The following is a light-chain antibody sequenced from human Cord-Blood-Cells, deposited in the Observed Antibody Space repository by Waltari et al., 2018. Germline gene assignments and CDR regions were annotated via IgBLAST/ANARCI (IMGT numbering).Light chain of an antibody. Sequence: TVITHTPHTLPVLLGEWDTLHSNSRQSVLYSSNYKNYLAWYQHKPGQPPKLLIYWASTRQSGVPDRFSGSGSGTDFTLTISSLQAEDVAVYYCQQYYSTPLTFGGGTKVEIK. CDR1: QSVLYSSNYKNY. CDR3: QQYYSTPLT. CDR2: WAS. V-gene: IGKV4-1*01. J-gene: IGKJ4*01.